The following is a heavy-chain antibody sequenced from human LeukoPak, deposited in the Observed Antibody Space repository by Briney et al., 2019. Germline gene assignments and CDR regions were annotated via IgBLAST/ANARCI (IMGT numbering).Heavy chain of an antibody. CDR2: VNPSGGST. Sequence: ASVKVSCKASGYTFTSHYIHWVRQAPGQGLEWMGTVNPSGGSTRYAQKFQGRVTMTRDKSMSTAYMELSSLRSEDTAVYYCANSGSIFGVVIIRKLAFDIWGQGTMVTVSS. D-gene: IGHD3-3*01. CDR3: ANSGSIFGVVIIRKLAFDI. CDR1: GYTFTSHY. V-gene: IGHV1-46*01. J-gene: IGHJ3*02.